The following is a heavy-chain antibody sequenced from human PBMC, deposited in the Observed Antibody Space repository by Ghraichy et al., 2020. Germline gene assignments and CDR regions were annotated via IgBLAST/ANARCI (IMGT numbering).Heavy chain of an antibody. D-gene: IGHD6-19*01. CDR2: INNSGST. CDR1: GGSFSGYY. Sequence: SETLSLTCAVYGGSFSGYYWSWIRQPPGKGLEWIGEINNSGSTNYNPSLKSRVTISVDTSKNQFSLKLSSVTAADTAVYYCVRLPAPGIAVASRISGGGGYCGMDVWGQGTTVTVSS. CDR3: VRLPAPGIAVASRISGGGGYCGMDV. J-gene: IGHJ6*02. V-gene: IGHV4-34*01.